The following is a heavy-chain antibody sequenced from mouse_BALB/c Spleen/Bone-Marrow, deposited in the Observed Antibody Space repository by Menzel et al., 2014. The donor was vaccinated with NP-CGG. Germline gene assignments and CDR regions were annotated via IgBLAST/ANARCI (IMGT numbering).Heavy chain of an antibody. D-gene: IGHD2-4*01. CDR2: INPSTGYT. V-gene: IGHV1-7*01. Sequence: VKLQESGAELAKPGASVKMSCKASGYTFTSYWMHWVKQRPGQGLEWIGYINPSTGYTEYNQKFKDKATLTVDKSSSTAYMQLSSPTSEDSAVYYCAREGWDYDGFDYWGQGTTLTVSS. CDR3: AREGWDYDGFDY. J-gene: IGHJ2*01. CDR1: GYTFTSYW.